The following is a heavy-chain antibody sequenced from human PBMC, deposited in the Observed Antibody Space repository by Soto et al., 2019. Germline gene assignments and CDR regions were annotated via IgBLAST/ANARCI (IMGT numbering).Heavy chain of an antibody. CDR3: ARHWDDSSGYYYFDY. Sequence: SETLSLTCTVSGGSNRGNNYYWGWIRQPPGKGLEWIGSVYYSGRTYYKPSFKSRVTISVDTSKNQFSLKLSSVTAADTAIYYCARHWDDSSGYYYFDYWGQGTLVTVSS. V-gene: IGHV4-39*01. D-gene: IGHD3-22*01. CDR2: VYYSGRT. CDR1: GGSNRGNNYY. J-gene: IGHJ4*02.